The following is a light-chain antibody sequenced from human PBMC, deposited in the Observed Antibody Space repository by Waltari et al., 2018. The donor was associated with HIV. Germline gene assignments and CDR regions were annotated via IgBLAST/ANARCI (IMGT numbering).Light chain of an antibody. CDR1: GSTIGGHD. V-gene: IGLV1-51*01. CDR3: GTWDSSLSAV. J-gene: IGLJ3*02. CDR2: DNN. Sequence: QSVLTQPPSVSAAPGQTVTISCSGRGSTIGGHDVSGYQQPPGTAPKLLIYDNNKRSSGIPDRFSGSKSGTSATLGITGLQTGDEADYYCGTWDSSLSAVFGGGTKVTV.